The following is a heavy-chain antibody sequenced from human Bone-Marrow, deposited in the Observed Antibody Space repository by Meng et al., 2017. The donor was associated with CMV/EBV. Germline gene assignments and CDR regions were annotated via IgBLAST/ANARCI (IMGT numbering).Heavy chain of an antibody. J-gene: IGHJ4*02. CDR3: ARMAADSFFAY. CDR2: INQDGSEK. Sequence: GESLKISCAASGFTFSSYWMSWVRQAPGKGLEWVANINQDGSEKYYVDSVKGRFTISRDNAKNSLYLQMNSLRAEDTTVYYCARMAADSFFAYWGQGTLVTVSS. V-gene: IGHV3-7*01. D-gene: IGHD6-13*01. CDR1: GFTFSSYW.